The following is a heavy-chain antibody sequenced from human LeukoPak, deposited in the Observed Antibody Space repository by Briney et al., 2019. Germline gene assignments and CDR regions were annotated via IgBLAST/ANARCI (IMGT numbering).Heavy chain of an antibody. Sequence: SDPLSLTCAFSGRPISTYHWSWIRQPPGKGREGIGYIYYSGSTNYNPPLKSRVTISVDTSKNQFALKLSSVSAADTAVYYCARKGPYGDYFDYWGQGPLVAVSS. V-gene: IGHV4-59*08. CDR3: ARKGPYGDYFDY. CDR2: IYYSGST. CDR1: GRPISTYH. J-gene: IGHJ4*02. D-gene: IGHD4-17*01.